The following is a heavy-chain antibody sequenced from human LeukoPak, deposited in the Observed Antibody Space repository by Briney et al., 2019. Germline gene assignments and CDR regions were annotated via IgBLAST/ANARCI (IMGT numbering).Heavy chain of an antibody. D-gene: IGHD1-14*01. V-gene: IGHV4-34*01. Sequence: PSETLSLTCAVYGGSFSGYYWSWIRQPPGKGLEWIGEINHSGSTNYNPSLKSRVATSVDTSKNQFSLKLSSVTAADTAVYYCARFIPGGAFDIWGQGTMVTVSS. CDR2: INHSGST. J-gene: IGHJ3*02. CDR3: ARFIPGGAFDI. CDR1: GGSFSGYY.